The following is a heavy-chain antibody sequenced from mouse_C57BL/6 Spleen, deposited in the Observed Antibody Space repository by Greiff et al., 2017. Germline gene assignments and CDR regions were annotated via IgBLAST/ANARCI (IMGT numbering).Heavy chain of an antibody. CDR1: GYTFTSYG. Sequence: QVQLQQSGAELARPGASVKLSCKASGYTFTSYGISWVKQRTGQGLEWIGEIYPRSGNTYYNEKFKGKATLTADKSSSTAYMELRSLTSEDSAVYFCASPTEEYFDVWGTGTTVTVSS. V-gene: IGHV1-81*01. CDR2: IYPRSGNT. CDR3: ASPTEEYFDV. D-gene: IGHD1-1*01. J-gene: IGHJ1*03.